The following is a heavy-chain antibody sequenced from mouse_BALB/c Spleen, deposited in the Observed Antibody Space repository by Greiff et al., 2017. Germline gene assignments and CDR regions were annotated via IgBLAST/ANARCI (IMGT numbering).Heavy chain of an antibody. V-gene: IGHV5-17*02. J-gene: IGHJ4*01. CDR3: ARSTVVAKAMDY. CDR1: GFTFSIFG. CDR2: ISSGSSTI. D-gene: IGHD1-1*01. Sequence: ESGGGLVQPGGSRKLSCAASGFTFSIFGMHWVRQAPENGLEWVAYISSGSSTIYYADTVKGRFTISRDNPKNTLFLQMTSLRSEDTAMYYCARSTVVAKAMDYWGQGTSVTVSS.